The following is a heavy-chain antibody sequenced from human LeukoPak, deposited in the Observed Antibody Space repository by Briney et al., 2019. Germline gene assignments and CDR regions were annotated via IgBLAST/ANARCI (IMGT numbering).Heavy chain of an antibody. J-gene: IGHJ4*02. CDR2: IKSKTDGGTT. Sequence: WIRQPPGKGLEWVGRIKSKTDGGTTDYAAPVKGRFTISRDDSKNTLYLQMNSLKTEDTAVYYCTTAPPAEYYYDSSEWYFDYWGQGTLVTVSS. V-gene: IGHV3-15*01. CDR3: TTAPPAEYYYDSSEWYFDY. D-gene: IGHD3-22*01.